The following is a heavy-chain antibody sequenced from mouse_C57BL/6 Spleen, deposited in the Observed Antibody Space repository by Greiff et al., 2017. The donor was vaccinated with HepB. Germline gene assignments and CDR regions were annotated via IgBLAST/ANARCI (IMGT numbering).Heavy chain of an antibody. CDR2: IDPSDSET. CDR1: GYTFTSYW. Sequence: QVQLQQSGAELVRPGSSVKLSCKASGYTFTSYWMHWVKQSPIQGLEWIGNIDPSDSETHYNQKFKDKATLTVDKSSSTAYMQLSSLTSEDSAVYYCARYGIYYYGSSYWYFDVWGTGTTVTVSS. D-gene: IGHD1-1*01. J-gene: IGHJ1*03. V-gene: IGHV1-52*01. CDR3: ARYGIYYYGSSYWYFDV.